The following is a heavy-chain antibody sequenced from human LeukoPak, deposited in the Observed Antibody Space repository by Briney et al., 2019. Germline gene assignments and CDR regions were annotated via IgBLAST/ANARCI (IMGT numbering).Heavy chain of an antibody. V-gene: IGHV1-46*01. CDR1: GYTYTSYY. CDR2: INPSGGST. CDR3: ARVRGSSWPTYYFDY. D-gene: IGHD6-13*01. J-gene: IGHJ4*02. Sequence: ASVKVSCKASGYTYTSYYMHWVRQAPGQGLEWMGIINPSGGSTSYAQKFQGRVTMTRDTSTSTVYMELSSLGSEDTAVYYCARVRGSSWPTYYFDYWGQGTLVTVSS.